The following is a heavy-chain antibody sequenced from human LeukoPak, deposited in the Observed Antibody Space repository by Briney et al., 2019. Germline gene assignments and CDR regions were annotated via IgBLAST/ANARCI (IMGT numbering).Heavy chain of an antibody. D-gene: IGHD2-2*01. CDR1: GFTFSSYW. J-gene: IGHJ3*02. CDR3: ARDLAVVVPAPSFEAFDI. CDR2: IKQDGSEK. Sequence: PGGSLRLSCAASGFTFSSYWMSWVRQAPGKGLEWVANIKQDGSEKYYVDSVKGRFTISRDNAKNSLYLQMNSLRAEDTAVYYCARDLAVVVPAPSFEAFDIWGQGTMVTVSS. V-gene: IGHV3-7*05.